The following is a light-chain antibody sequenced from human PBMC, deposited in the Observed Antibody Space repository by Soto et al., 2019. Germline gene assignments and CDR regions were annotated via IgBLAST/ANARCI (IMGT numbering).Light chain of an antibody. Sequence: QSVLTQPPSVSGAPGQGVTISCAGTSSNIGAGYEVHWYQQVPGTAPKLLIYTNSNRPSGVPDRFSGSKSGTSASLAITGLQAADEADYYCQSYDSSLSALVFGGGTKLTVL. CDR1: SSNIGAGYE. V-gene: IGLV1-40*01. CDR2: TNS. J-gene: IGLJ3*02. CDR3: QSYDSSLSALV.